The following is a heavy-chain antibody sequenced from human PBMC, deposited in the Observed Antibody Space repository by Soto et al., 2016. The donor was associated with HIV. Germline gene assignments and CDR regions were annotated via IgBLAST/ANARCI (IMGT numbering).Heavy chain of an antibody. D-gene: IGHD2-2*01. CDR1: GFTFSDYY. Sequence: QVQLVESGGGVVKPGGSLRLFCTASGFTFSDYYINWIRQAPGKGLEWVSYISSSGGYTKYADSVKGRFTISRDNAKNSLYLQMNNLRVVDTATYYCARDRRNIVIAFGYGMDVWGQGTTVTVSS. CDR2: ISSSGGYT. V-gene: IGHV3-11*05. J-gene: IGHJ6*02. CDR3: ARDRRNIVIAFGYGMDV.